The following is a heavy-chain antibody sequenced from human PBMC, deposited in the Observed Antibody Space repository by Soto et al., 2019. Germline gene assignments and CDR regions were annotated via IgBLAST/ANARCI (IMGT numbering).Heavy chain of an antibody. J-gene: IGHJ6*02. V-gene: IGHV1-69*12. CDR2: IIPVFGTP. D-gene: IGHD3-22*01. Sequence: QVQLVQSGAEVKKPGSSVKVSCKASGGSLSNYGISWVRQAPGPGLAWMGAIIPVFGTPNYAQKFQDRVTITADESTTTVYMEVRSLTSEDTAVYYCARGDATKIVVTTYYAMDVWGQGTTVTVSS. CDR3: ARGDATKIVVTTYYAMDV. CDR1: GGSLSNYG.